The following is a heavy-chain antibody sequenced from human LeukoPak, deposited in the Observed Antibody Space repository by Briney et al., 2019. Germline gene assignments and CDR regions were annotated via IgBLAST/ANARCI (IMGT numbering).Heavy chain of an antibody. CDR2: ISGSGGST. V-gene: IGHV3-23*01. J-gene: IGHJ2*01. D-gene: IGHD2/OR15-2a*01. CDR3: AKARLRSNWYFDL. Sequence: PGGSLRLSCAASGFTFSSYTMNWVRQAPGKGLEWVSAISGSGGSTYYADSVKGRFTISRDNSKSTLYLQMNSLRAEDTAVYYCAKARLRSNWYFDLWGRGTLVTVSS. CDR1: GFTFSSYT.